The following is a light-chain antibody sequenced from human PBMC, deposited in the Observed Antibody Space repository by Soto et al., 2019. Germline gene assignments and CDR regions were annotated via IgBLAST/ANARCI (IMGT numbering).Light chain of an antibody. J-gene: IGKJ3*01. V-gene: IGKV3-11*01. CDR2: DTS. CDR3: QQRGNSPPGFT. Sequence: EILLTQSPATLSLSPGERATLSCRASQTVSRHLAWYQQTPGQAPRLLIYDTSNRATGIPARFSGSGSGTDFTLTISGLETEDFAVYYCQQRGNSPPGFTFGPGTKVDIK. CDR1: QTVSRH.